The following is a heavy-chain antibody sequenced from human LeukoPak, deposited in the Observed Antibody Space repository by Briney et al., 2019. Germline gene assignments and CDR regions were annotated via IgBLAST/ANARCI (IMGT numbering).Heavy chain of an antibody. CDR1: GGSFSGYY. Sequence: SETLSLTRAVYGGSFSGYYWSWIRQPPGKGLEWIGEINHSGSTNYNPSLKSRVTISVDTSKNQFSLKLSSVTAADTAVYYCARGLRITMIVVVISNDAFDIWGQGTMVTVSS. CDR3: ARGLRITMIVVVISNDAFDI. CDR2: INHSGST. V-gene: IGHV4-34*01. J-gene: IGHJ3*02. D-gene: IGHD3-22*01.